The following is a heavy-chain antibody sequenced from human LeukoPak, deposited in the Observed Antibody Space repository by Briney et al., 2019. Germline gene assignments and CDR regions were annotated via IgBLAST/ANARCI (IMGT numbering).Heavy chain of an antibody. D-gene: IGHD3-10*01. CDR1: GFTLSSYA. CDR2: ISGGGGST. J-gene: IGHJ4*02. V-gene: IGHV3-23*01. Sequence: GGSLRLSCAASGFTLSSYAMSWVRQAPGKGLEWVSAISGGGGSTYYADSVKGRFTISRDNSKNTLYLQMNSLRAEDTAVYYCAKDHSVLLWFGELSETAFDYWGQGTLVTVSS. CDR3: AKDHSVLLWFGELSETAFDY.